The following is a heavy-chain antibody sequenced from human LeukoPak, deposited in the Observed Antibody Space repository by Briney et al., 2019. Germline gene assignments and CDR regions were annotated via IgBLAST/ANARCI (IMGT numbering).Heavy chain of an antibody. CDR1: GGSISSYF. J-gene: IGHJ6*03. Sequence: SETLSLTCTVSGGSISSYFWSWIRQPPGKGLEWIGRIYTSGSTNYNPSLKSRVTISVDTSKNQFSLKLSSVTAADTAVYYCARGPYVDTAMVRGYYYYYMDVWGKGTTVTISS. CDR3: ARGPYVDTAMVRGYYYYYMDV. D-gene: IGHD5-18*01. V-gene: IGHV4-4*08. CDR2: IYTSGST.